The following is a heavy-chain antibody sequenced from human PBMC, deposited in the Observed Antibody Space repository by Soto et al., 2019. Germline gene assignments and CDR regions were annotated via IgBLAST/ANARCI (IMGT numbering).Heavy chain of an antibody. Sequence: QVQLQESGPGLVKPSQTLSLTCTVSGGSIDSDGSYWSWIRQSPGEGLEWLGYIYYSGTTYYNPSLKSRVSITLDTSKNQFSLKLSSVTAAYTAMYYCASGHCFSSSCSYLDLWGRGTLVTVSS. D-gene: IGHD2-2*01. CDR2: IYYSGTT. CDR1: GGSIDSDGSY. J-gene: IGHJ2*01. V-gene: IGHV4-31*03. CDR3: ASGHCFSSSCSYLDL.